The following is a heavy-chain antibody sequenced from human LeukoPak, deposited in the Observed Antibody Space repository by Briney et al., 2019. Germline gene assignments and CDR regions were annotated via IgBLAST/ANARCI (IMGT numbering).Heavy chain of an antibody. V-gene: IGHV4-34*01. D-gene: IGHD2-15*01. CDR1: GGSFSGYY. J-gene: IGHJ4*02. CDR2: INHSGST. Sequence: PSETLSLTCGVYGGSFSGYYWNWIRQSPGKGLEWIGEINHSGSTNYNPSLKSRVTISVDTSKNQFSLKLSSVTAADTAVYYCARAALYCGGSCYSPARHYFDYWGQGTLVTVSS. CDR3: ARAALYCGGSCYSPARHYFDY.